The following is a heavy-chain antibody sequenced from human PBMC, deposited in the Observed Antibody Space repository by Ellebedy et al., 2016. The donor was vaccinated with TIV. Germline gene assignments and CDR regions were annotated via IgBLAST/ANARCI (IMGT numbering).Heavy chain of an antibody. CDR2: ISVYTGKR. D-gene: IGHD3-10*01. CDR3: AREPSIGEGALRYNWFDP. CDR1: GYTFISNG. V-gene: IGHV1-18*01. Sequence: ASVKVSCXASGYTFISNGITWVRQAPGQGLEWMGWISVYTGKRRYAQNFQGRLTMTTDTSTSTAYMELRSLRSDDTAVYYCAREPSIGEGALRYNWFDPWGQGTLVTVSS. J-gene: IGHJ5*02.